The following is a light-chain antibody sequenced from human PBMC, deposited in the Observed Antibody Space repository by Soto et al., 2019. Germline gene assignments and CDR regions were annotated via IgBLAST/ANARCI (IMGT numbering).Light chain of an antibody. J-gene: IGKJ3*01. CDR3: QQYGSSLGVT. CDR2: STS. CDR1: QSVSSRY. Sequence: EIVLTQSPGTLSLSPGERATLSCRASQSVSSRYLAWYQQKPGQAPRLIIYSTSIRATGIPDRFSGSGSGTDFTLTIIRLEPEDFAVYYCQQYGSSLGVTFGPGTKVDIK. V-gene: IGKV3-20*01.